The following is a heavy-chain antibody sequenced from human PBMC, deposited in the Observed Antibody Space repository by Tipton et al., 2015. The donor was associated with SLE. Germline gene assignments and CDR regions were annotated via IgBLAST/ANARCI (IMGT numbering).Heavy chain of an antibody. CDR2: INANNGKT. CDR1: GYTFTTYG. D-gene: IGHD3-22*01. V-gene: IGHV1-18*01. J-gene: IGHJ4*02. CDR3: VRVSGRGPTYDNSGPDY. Sequence: QSGPEVKKPGASVKVSCKASGYTFTTYGISWVRQAPGQGLEWMGWINANNGKTSFAQRLQGRVTLTTDTSTSTAYVELRSLRSDDTGVYYCVRVSGRGPTYDNSGPDYWGQGTLVTVSS.